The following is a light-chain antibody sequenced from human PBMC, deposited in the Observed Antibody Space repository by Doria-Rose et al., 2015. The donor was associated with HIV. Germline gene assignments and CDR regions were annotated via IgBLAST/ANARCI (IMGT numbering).Light chain of an antibody. CDR2: GKN. Sequence: SSGLSQDPAVSVALGQTVRITCQGDSLRSYYAGWYQQKPGQAPILVIYGKNNRPSGIPDRFSGSSSGNTASLTITGAQAEDEADYYCNSRDSSGNHWLFGGGTKLTVL. CDR3: NSRDSSGNHWL. V-gene: IGLV3-19*01. CDR1: SLRSYY. J-gene: IGLJ3*02.